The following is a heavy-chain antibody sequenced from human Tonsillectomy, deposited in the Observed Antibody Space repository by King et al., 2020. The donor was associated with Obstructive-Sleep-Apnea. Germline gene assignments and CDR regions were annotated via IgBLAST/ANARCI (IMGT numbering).Heavy chain of an antibody. CDR3: AKSTVPHYYFYGMDV. CDR1: GLTFDDDT. Sequence: VQLVESGGVVVQPGGSRILSCAASGLTFDDDTMTLVRQAPGKGLDWGSFIIGDVGCTYYADSVQGRFTISRDNSKNSLYLQMNSLRTEDTALYYCAKSTVPHYYFYGMDVWGQGTTVTVSS. V-gene: IGHV3-43*01. CDR2: IIGDVGCT. D-gene: IGHD4-17*01. J-gene: IGHJ6*02.